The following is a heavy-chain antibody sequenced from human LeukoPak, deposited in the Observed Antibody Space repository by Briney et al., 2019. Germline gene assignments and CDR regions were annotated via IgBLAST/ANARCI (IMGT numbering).Heavy chain of an antibody. CDR2: VYYTGST. D-gene: IGHD6-6*01. Sequence: LSETLSLTCSVSGGSVSSYYWSWIRQPPGKGLEWIGYVYYTGSTNYNPSLKSRVTMFEDKSKNQFSLRLYSVTVADTAVYYCARHFAYSSSSYFDYWGQGSLVTVSS. CDR3: ARHFAYSSSSYFDY. J-gene: IGHJ4*02. CDR1: GGSVSSYY. V-gene: IGHV4-59*08.